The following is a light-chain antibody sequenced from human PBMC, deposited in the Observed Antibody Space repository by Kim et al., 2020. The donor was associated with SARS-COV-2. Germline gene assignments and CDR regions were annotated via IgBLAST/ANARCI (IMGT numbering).Light chain of an antibody. V-gene: IGLV1-44*01. CDR3: ATWDDSLTGFV. Sequence: GQRVTIYCSGRSSKVGINVVNWHQKLPGTAPKLLNSASKQRTSGVHDQFSGSKSGTAASLAISGLQSEDEADYFCATWDDSLTGFVLGTGTKVTVL. CDR2: ASK. J-gene: IGLJ1*01. CDR1: SSKVGINV.